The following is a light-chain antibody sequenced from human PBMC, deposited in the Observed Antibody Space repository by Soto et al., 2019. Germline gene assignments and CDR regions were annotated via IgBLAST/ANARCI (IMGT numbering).Light chain of an antibody. V-gene: IGKV3-15*01. Sequence: EIVMTQSPATLSVSPEERATLSCRASQSVSSNLAWYQQKPGQAPRLLIYGASTRATGIPARFSGSGSGTEFTLTISSLQSEDFAVYYCQQYNNWPSGTFGQGTKVDIK. CDR3: QQYNNWPSGT. CDR2: GAS. CDR1: QSVSSN. J-gene: IGKJ1*01.